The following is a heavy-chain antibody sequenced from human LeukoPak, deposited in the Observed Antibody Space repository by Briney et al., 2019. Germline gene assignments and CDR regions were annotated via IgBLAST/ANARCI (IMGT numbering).Heavy chain of an antibody. Sequence: ASVKVSCKASGYTFSGYFIHWVRQAPGQGLEWMGWINPNSGGTNYAQKFQGRVTMTRDTSISTAYMELSRLRSDDTAVYFCARGREMATSLIDPWGQGTLVTVSS. J-gene: IGHJ5*02. CDR2: INPNSGGT. D-gene: IGHD5-24*01. V-gene: IGHV1-2*02. CDR3: ARGREMATSLIDP. CDR1: GYTFSGYF.